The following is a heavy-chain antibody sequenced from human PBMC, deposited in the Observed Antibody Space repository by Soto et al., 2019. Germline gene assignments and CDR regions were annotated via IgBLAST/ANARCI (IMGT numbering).Heavy chain of an antibody. V-gene: IGHV3-23*01. CDR2: SSGSGGAT. Sequence: EVQLLESGGGLVQPGGSLRLSCAASGFTFSTDTVTWVRQAPGKGLQWVSTSSGSGGATYYADSVKGRFTISRDNFKATLYLQMNSLRVEDTAIYYCARDGGRARELWFGEGDRWGQGTLVTVSS. J-gene: IGHJ4*02. CDR3: ARDGGRARELWFGEGDR. D-gene: IGHD3-10*01. CDR1: GFTFSTDT.